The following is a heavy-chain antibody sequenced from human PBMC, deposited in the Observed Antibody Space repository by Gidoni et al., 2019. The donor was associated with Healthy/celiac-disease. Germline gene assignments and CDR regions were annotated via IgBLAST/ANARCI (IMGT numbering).Heavy chain of an antibody. CDR3: ARLTYYYDSSGYYSYYYGMDV. J-gene: IGHJ6*02. D-gene: IGHD3-22*01. CDR2: IYYSGST. CDR1: GGSISSSSYY. Sequence: QLQLQESGPGLVKPSETLSLTCTVSGGSISSSSYYWGWIRQPPGKGLEWIGSIYYSGSTYYNPSLKSRVTISVDTSKNQFSLKLSSVTAADTAVYYCARLTYYYDSSGYYSYYYGMDVWGQGTTVTVSS. V-gene: IGHV4-39*01.